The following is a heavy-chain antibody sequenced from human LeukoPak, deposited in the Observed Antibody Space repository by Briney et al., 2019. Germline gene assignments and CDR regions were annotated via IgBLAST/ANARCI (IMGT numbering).Heavy chain of an antibody. D-gene: IGHD1-26*01. J-gene: IGHJ2*01. CDR3: ARGGILSWYFDL. V-gene: IGHV4-4*07. CDR2: IYTSGTT. CDR1: GGFISTYY. Sequence: SETLSLTCTVFGGFISTYYWDWIRQPAGKGLEWIGRIYTSGTTYYNPSLKSRVSMSVDTSKNQFSLKLSSVTAADTAVYYCARGGILSWYFDLWGRGTLVTVSS.